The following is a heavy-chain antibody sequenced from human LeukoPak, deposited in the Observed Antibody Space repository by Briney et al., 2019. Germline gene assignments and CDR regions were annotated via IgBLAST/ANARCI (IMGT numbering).Heavy chain of an antibody. CDR3: ARCFNYYDSSGYYSPFDY. Sequence: ASVKVSCKASGYTFTSYGISWVRQAPGQGLEWMGWISAYNGNTNYAQKLQGRVTMTTDTSTSTAYMELRSLRSDDTAVYYCARCFNYYDSSGYYSPFDYWGQGTLVTVSS. CDR2: ISAYNGNT. J-gene: IGHJ4*02. D-gene: IGHD3-22*01. CDR1: GYTFTSYG. V-gene: IGHV1-18*01.